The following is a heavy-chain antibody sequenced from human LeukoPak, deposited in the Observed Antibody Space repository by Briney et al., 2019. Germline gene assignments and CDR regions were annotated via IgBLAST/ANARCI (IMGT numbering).Heavy chain of an antibody. J-gene: IGHJ6*03. D-gene: IGHD1-26*01. Sequence: PGGSLRLSCAASGFVASASYMSWVRQAPGKGLEWVSVIFSGGKTEYADSVKGRFNISRDNSENTLHLEMSDLRVDDSAVYYCASKKWVPNLNYYYYFYFMDIWGKGTTVTVSS. V-gene: IGHV3-53*01. CDR2: IFSGGKT. CDR3: ASKKWVPNLNYYYYFYFMDI. CDR1: GFVASASY.